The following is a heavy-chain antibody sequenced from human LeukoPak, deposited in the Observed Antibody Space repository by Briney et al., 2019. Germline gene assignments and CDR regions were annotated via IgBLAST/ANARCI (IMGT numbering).Heavy chain of an antibody. CDR1: GYTVTTYG. CDR3: ARDRSYYYYNMDV. V-gene: IGHV1-18*01. J-gene: IGHJ6*03. CDR2: ISAYNGDT. Sequence: ASVKVSCKTSGYTVTTYGISWVRQAPGQGLEWMGWISAYNGDTSYAQKLQGRVTMTTDTSTSTAYMELRNLRSDDTAVYYCARDRSYYYYNMDVWGKGTTVTISS.